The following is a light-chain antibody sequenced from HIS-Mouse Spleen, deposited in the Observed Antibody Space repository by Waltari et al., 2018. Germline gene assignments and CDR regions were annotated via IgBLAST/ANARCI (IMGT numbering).Light chain of an antibody. J-gene: IGKJ5*01. V-gene: IGKV3-11*01. CDR1: QSVSSY. CDR3: QQRSNWPPVT. CDR2: DAS. Sequence: PGERATLSCRASQSVSSYLAWYQQKPGQAPRLLIYDASNRATGIPARFSGSGSGTDFTLTISSLEPEDFAVYYCQQRSNWPPVTFGQGTRLEIK.